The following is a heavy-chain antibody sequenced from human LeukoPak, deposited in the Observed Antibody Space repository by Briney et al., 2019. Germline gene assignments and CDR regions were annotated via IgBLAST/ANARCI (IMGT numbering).Heavy chain of an antibody. V-gene: IGHV1-69-2*01. Sequence: ASVKVSCKASGYTFTSYGISWVRQAPGKGLEWMGRVDPVDGEIMYAEKFQGRVTITADTSTDTAYMELSSLRSEDTAVYYCVTVSNHDNTAWGQGTLVTVSS. CDR3: VTVSNHDNTA. J-gene: IGHJ5*02. CDR1: GYTFTSYG. D-gene: IGHD3-22*01. CDR2: VDPVDGEI.